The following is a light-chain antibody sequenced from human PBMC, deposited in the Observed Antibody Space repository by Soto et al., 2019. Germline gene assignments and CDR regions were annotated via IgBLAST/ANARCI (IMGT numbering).Light chain of an antibody. CDR1: SSNIGNNY. CDR3: GTWDSRLSAWV. CDR2: ENN. V-gene: IGLV1-51*02. J-gene: IGLJ3*02. Sequence: QSVLTQPPSVSAAPGQKVTISCSGSSSNIGNNYVSWYQQLPGTAPKLLIYENNKRPSGIPDRFSVSKSGTSATLGITGLQTGDEADYYCGTWDSRLSAWVFGGGTKLTVL.